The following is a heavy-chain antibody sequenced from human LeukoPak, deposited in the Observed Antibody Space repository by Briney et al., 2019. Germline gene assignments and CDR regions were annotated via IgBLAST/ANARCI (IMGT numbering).Heavy chain of an antibody. CDR3: AKSSGSYYLHNHFDY. Sequence: GGSLRLSCAASGFTFSTYAMSWVRQAPGKGLEWVSAISGSGGSTYYADSVKGRFTISRDNSKNTLYLQMNSLRAEDTAVYYCAKSSGSYYLHNHFDYWGQGTLATVSS. J-gene: IGHJ4*02. D-gene: IGHD1-26*01. CDR2: ISGSGGST. V-gene: IGHV3-23*01. CDR1: GFTFSTYA.